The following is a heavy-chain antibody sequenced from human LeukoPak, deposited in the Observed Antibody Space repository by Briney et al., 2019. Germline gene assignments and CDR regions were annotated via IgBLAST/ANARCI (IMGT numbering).Heavy chain of an antibody. CDR1: GDSISTSNSY. CDR3: ARQTGSGLFILP. V-gene: IGHV4-39*01. J-gene: IGHJ4*02. Sequence: SETLSLTCTVSGDSISTSNSYWGWIRQPPGKGLEWIGSIYYSGNTYYNASLKSQVSISIDTSKNQFSLKLTSVTAADTAVYYCARQTGSGLFILPGGQGTLVTVSS. D-gene: IGHD3/OR15-3a*01. CDR2: IYYSGNT.